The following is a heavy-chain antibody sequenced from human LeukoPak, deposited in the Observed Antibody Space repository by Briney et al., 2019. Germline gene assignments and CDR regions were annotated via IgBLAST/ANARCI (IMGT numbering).Heavy chain of an antibody. CDR2: IYTSGST. Sequence: SETLSLTCTDSGGSISSYYWSWIRQPAGKGLEWIGRIYTSGSTNYNPSLKSRVTMSVDTSKNQFSLKLSSVTAADTAVYYCARDGHSSGWYGRPGRFDYWGQGTLVTVSS. J-gene: IGHJ4*02. CDR3: ARDGHSSGWYGRPGRFDY. D-gene: IGHD6-19*01. CDR1: GGSISSYY. V-gene: IGHV4-4*07.